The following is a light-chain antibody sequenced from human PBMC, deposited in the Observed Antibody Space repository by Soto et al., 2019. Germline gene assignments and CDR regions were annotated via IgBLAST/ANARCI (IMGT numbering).Light chain of an antibody. Sequence: IQLAQSPATLSVSVGDRVTITCRASQSIGSWLAWYQLKPGKAPKLLIYKASSLESGVPSRFSGSGSGTEFTLTINSLQPDDFATYYCQQYDTYPPFGGGTKVEIK. V-gene: IGKV1-5*03. CDR3: QQYDTYPP. CDR2: KAS. J-gene: IGKJ4*02. CDR1: QSIGSW.